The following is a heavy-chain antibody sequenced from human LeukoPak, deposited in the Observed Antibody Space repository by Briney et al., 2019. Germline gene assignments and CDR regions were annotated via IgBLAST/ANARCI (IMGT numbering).Heavy chain of an antibody. CDR3: AKSDPYGDSLIEI. V-gene: IGHV3-48*03. CDR2: ISSTGGTI. D-gene: IGHD4-17*01. Sequence: GGSLRLSCAASGFTFGSYAMTWVRQAPGKGLEWLSHISSTGGTIYYADSVKGRLTVSRDNAKNSLYLQMNSLRAEDTAVYYCAKSDPYGDSLIEIWGQGALVTVSS. J-gene: IGHJ4*02. CDR1: GFTFGSYA.